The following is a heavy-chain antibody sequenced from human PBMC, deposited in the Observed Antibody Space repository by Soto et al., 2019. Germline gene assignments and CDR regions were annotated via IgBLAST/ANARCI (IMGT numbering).Heavy chain of an antibody. CDR3: ASRGIATPYDLDY. J-gene: IGHJ4*02. V-gene: IGHV3-23*01. CDR2: ISGSGGST. Sequence: AISGSGGSTYYADSVKGRFTISRDNSKSTLYLQMNSLRAEDMAVYHCASRGIATPYDLDYWGQGTLVTVSS. D-gene: IGHD6-6*01.